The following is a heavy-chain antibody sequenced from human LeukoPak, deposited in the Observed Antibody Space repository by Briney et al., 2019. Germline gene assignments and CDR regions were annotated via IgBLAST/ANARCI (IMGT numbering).Heavy chain of an antibody. J-gene: IGHJ6*02. V-gene: IGHV1-46*01. CDR3: AREGFPPKISDFWSGLGPYYYYGMDV. D-gene: IGHD3-3*01. CDR1: GYTFTSYY. Sequence: ASVKVSCKASGYTFTSYYMHWVRQAHGKGLEWMGIINPSRGSTSYTQKFQGRVTMTRDTSTSTVYMELSSLRSEDTAVYYCAREGFPPKISDFWSGLGPYYYYGMDVWGQGTTVTVSS. CDR2: INPSRGST.